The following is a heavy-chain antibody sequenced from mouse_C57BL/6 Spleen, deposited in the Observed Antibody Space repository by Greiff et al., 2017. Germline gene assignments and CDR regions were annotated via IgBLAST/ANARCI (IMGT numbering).Heavy chain of an antibody. CDR1: GYTFTDYN. D-gene: IGHD3-2*02. Sequence: EVKLMESGPELVKPGASVKMSCKASGYTFTDYNMHWVKQSHGKSLEWIGYINPNNGGTSYNQKFKGKATLTVNKSSSTAYMELRSLTSEDSAVYYCARDGSGLPWFAYWGQGTLVTVSA. J-gene: IGHJ3*01. CDR2: INPNNGGT. V-gene: IGHV1-22*01. CDR3: ARDGSGLPWFAY.